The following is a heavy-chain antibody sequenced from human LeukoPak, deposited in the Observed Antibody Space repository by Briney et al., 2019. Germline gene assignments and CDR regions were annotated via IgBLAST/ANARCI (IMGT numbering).Heavy chain of an antibody. CDR3: ARDSSGWYEEGIDY. J-gene: IGHJ4*02. V-gene: IGHV1-2*02. CDR2: INPNSGGT. CDR1: GYTFTGYY. D-gene: IGHD6-19*01. Sequence: ASVKVSCKASGYTFTGYYMHWVRQAPGQGLEWMGWINPNSGGTNYAQKFQGRVTMTRDTSISTAYMELSRLRSDDTAVYYCARDSSGWYEEGIDYWGQGTLVTVSS.